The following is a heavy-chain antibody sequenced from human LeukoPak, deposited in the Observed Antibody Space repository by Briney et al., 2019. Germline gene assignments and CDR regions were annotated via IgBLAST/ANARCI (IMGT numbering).Heavy chain of an antibody. Sequence: GGSLRLSCAASGFTFSSYGMHWVRQAPGKGLEWVAFIRYDGSNKYYADSVKGRFTISRDNSKNTLYLQMNSLRAEDTAVYYFAPNPPPPPRTPRQIVVVPAAIVYWGQGTLVTVSS. CDR2: IRYDGSNK. J-gene: IGHJ4*02. D-gene: IGHD2-2*01. CDR1: GFTFSSYG. CDR3: APNPPPPPRTPRQIVVVPAAIVY. V-gene: IGHV3-30*02.